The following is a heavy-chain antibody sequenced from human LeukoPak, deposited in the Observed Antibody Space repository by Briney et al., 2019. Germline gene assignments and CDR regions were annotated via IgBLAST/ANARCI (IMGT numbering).Heavy chain of an antibody. CDR2: INPNSGGT. Sequence: ASVKVSCKASGYTLTGYYMHWVRQAPGQGLEWMGWINPNSGGTNYAQKFQGRVTMTSDTSISTAYMELIRLRSDDTAPYYCVRDLGGDADYWGQGTLVTVSS. D-gene: IGHD6-25*01. CDR3: VRDLGGDADY. J-gene: IGHJ4*02. V-gene: IGHV1-2*02. CDR1: GYTLTGYY.